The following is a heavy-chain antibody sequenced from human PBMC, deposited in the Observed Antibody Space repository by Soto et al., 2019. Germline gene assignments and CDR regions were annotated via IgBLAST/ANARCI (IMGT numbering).Heavy chain of an antibody. J-gene: IGHJ4*02. Sequence: GGSLRLSCAASGFAFSNYAMSWVRQAPGKGLEWVAAIRDGGGNQYYADSVKGRFTISRDNSKNTLYLQMNSLRAEDTAVYYCAKGGWDTDMVTFAYWGQGTLVTVSS. CDR3: AKGGWDTDMVTFAY. D-gene: IGHD5-18*01. CDR1: GFAFSNYA. V-gene: IGHV3-23*01. CDR2: IRDGGGNQ.